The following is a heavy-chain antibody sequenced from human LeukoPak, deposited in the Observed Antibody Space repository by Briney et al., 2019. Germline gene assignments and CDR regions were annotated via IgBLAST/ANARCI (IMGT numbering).Heavy chain of an antibody. J-gene: IGHJ6*03. CDR1: GGSISQYY. CDR2: IYSSRST. Sequence: SETLSLTCSVSGGSISQYYWGWIRQPPGKRLEWMGQIYSSRSTDYNPSLKSRVSISMDSSENQFSLKLSSPTAADTAVYYCARIIRGSFSSLGYMDVWGKGTTVTVSS. CDR3: ARIIRGSFSSLGYMDV. D-gene: IGHD3-10*01. V-gene: IGHV4-59*01.